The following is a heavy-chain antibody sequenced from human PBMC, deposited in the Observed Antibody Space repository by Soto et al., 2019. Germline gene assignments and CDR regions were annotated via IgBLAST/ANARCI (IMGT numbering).Heavy chain of an antibody. CDR3: ARDGMAKEGQLVPYYFDY. J-gene: IGHJ4*02. CDR2: IYYSGST. CDR1: GGSISSYY. Sequence: SETLSLTCTVSGGSISSYYWSWIRQPPGKGLEWIGYIYYSGSTNYNPSLKSRVTISVDTSKNQFSLKLSSVTAADTAVYYCARDGMAKEGQLVPYYFDYWGQGTLVTVSS. V-gene: IGHV4-59*01. D-gene: IGHD6-13*01.